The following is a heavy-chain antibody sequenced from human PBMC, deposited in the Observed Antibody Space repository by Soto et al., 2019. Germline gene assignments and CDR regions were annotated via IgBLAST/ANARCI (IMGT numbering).Heavy chain of an antibody. Sequence: SETLSLTCAVYGGSFSGYYWSWIRQPPGKGLEWIGEINHSGSTNYNPSLKSRVTISVDTSKNQFSLKLSSVTAADTAVYYCARGGRGSSWTSYYFDYWGQGTLVTVSS. J-gene: IGHJ4*02. CDR3: ARGGRGSSWTSYYFDY. CDR2: INHSGST. CDR1: GGSFSGYY. D-gene: IGHD6-13*01. V-gene: IGHV4-34*01.